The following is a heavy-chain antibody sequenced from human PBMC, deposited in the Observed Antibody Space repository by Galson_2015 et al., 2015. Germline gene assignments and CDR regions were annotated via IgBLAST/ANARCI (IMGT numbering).Heavy chain of an antibody. Sequence: SLRLSCAASGFTFSSYGMHWVRQAPGKGLEWVAVISYDGSNKYYADSVKGRFTISRDNSKNTLYLQMNSLRAEDTAVYYCAKEKTGYSRPFDYWGQGTLFTVSS. CDR1: GFTFSSYG. D-gene: IGHD6-13*01. J-gene: IGHJ4*02. V-gene: IGHV3-30*18. CDR2: ISYDGSNK. CDR3: AKEKTGYSRPFDY.